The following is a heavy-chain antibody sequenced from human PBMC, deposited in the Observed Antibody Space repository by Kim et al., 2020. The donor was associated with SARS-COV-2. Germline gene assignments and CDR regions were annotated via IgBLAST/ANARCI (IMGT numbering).Heavy chain of an antibody. D-gene: IGHD6-19*01. CDR3: ARVLTSGWSYFDY. Sequence: YADSEQARFTLARNNARAALYLQLNSPRAEDTAVYYCARVLTSGWSYFDYWGQGTLVTVSS. V-gene: IGHV3-21*04. J-gene: IGHJ4*02.